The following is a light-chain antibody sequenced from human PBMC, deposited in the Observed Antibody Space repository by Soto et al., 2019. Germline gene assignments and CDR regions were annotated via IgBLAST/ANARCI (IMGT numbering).Light chain of an antibody. CDR3: QQRSNWPIT. CDR2: DTS. CDR1: QSVSNF. V-gene: IGKV3-11*01. Sequence: EMVLTQSPGTLSLSPGKRATLSCRASQSVSNFLAWYQQKPGQAPRLLIYDTSNRATGIPARFSGSGSGTDFTLTINNLDPEDFAVYYCQQRSNWPITFGQGTRLET. J-gene: IGKJ5*01.